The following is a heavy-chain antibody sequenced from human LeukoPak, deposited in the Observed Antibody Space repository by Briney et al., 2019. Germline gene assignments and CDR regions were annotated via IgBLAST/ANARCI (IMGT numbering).Heavy chain of an antibody. D-gene: IGHD3-10*01. J-gene: IGHJ4*02. CDR1: GGSISSSNW. CDR2: IYHSGST. CDR3: ARDRYGSGTAFDY. Sequence: SETLSLTCAVSGGSISSSNWWSWVRQPPVKGLEWIGEIYHSGSTNYNPSLKSRVTISVDKSRNHFSLKLDSVTAADTAVYYCARDRYGSGTAFDYWGQGTLVTVSS. V-gene: IGHV4-4*02.